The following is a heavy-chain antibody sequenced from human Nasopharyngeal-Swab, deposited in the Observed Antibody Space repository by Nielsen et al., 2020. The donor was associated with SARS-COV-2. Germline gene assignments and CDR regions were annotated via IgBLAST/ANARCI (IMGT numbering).Heavy chain of an antibody. V-gene: IGHV4-39*01. CDR2: IYYSGST. D-gene: IGHD4-17*01. J-gene: IGHJ5*02. CDR3: ARLGYGDSNWFDP. Sequence: WIRQPPGKGLEWIGSIYYSGSTDYNPSLKSRVTISKDTSKNQFSLKLSSVTAADTAVYYCARLGYGDSNWFDPWGQGTLVTVSS.